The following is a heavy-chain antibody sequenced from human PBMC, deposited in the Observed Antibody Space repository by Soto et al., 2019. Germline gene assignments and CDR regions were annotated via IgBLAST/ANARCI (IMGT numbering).Heavy chain of an antibody. V-gene: IGHV2-5*02. CDR3: AVLIEFRSSSYFDY. J-gene: IGHJ4*02. CDR1: GFSFSTTRMG. Sequence: GPTPVNRTETVTLTCTFSGFSFSTTRMGMCWTRQPPGKALEWLAIIYWDGESRYNPLLRRRLTITKDTPKNQVVLRMTNMDPVDTATYYCAVLIEFRSSSYFDYWGQGNPVTVSS. D-gene: IGHD6-6*01. CDR2: IYWDGES.